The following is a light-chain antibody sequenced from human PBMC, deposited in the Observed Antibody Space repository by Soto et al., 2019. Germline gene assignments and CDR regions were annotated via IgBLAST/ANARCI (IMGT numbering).Light chain of an antibody. J-gene: IGKJ1*01. CDR2: DAS. CDR1: QSISSW. Sequence: DIQLTKSPSTLSASLGDRVTITYRASQSISSWLAWYQQKPGKAPKLLIYDASSLESGVPSRFSGSGSGTEFTLTISSLQPDDFATYYCQQYNSYSFWTFGQGTKADIK. CDR3: QQYNSYSFWT. V-gene: IGKV1-5*01.